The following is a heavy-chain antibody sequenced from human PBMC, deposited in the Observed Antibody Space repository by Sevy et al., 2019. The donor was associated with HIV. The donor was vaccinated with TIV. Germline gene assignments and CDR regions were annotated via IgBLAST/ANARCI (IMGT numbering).Heavy chain of an antibody. D-gene: IGHD3-22*01. J-gene: IGHJ4*02. V-gene: IGHV1-8*01. CDR1: RSTFVSND. CDR2: MRPNSGEV. CDR3: AQGYYFTY. Sequence: ASVKVSCKASRSTFVSNDINWLRQAPGLGLEGVGWMRPNSGEVGYAQKFQGRVTMTRNISITTAYMELRRLRFDDTAVYYCAQGYYFTYWGQGTVVTVSS.